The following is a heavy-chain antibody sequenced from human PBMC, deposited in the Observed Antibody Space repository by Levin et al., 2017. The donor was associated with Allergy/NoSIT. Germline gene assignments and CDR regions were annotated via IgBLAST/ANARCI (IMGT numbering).Heavy chain of an antibody. Sequence: GESLKISCKGSGYTFSNYWIGWVRQMPGKGLEWMGIIYPRDSDTRYSPSFQGQVTFSADKSINTAYLQWSSLKASDTASYYCARQVGEYCTTDSCYRGWFAPWGQGTLVTVSS. D-gene: IGHD2-2*01. J-gene: IGHJ5*02. V-gene: IGHV5-51*01. CDR2: IYPRDSDT. CDR1: GYTFSNYW. CDR3: ARQVGEYCTTDSCYRGWFAP.